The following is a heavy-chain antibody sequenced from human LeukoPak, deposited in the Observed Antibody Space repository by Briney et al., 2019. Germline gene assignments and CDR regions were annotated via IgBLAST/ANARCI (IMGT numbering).Heavy chain of an antibody. CDR1: GYTFTNYY. Sequence: ASVKVSCKTSGYTFTNYYLHWVRQAPGQGLEWMGIINPSDGSTNYAQKFQGRVTMTRNTSISTAYMELSSLRSEDTAVYYCARAYYYDSSGYSSWGQGTLVTVSS. V-gene: IGHV1-46*01. D-gene: IGHD3-22*01. J-gene: IGHJ4*02. CDR3: ARAYYYDSSGYSS. CDR2: INPSDGST.